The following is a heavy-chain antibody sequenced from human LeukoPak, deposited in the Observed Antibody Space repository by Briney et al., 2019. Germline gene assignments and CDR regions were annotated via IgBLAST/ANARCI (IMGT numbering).Heavy chain of an antibody. J-gene: IGHJ4*02. Sequence: ASVKVSCKASGYTFTVYHMHWVRQAPGQGLEWMGIINPSDGSTTYAQKFQGRVSITRDISTSTIYMELSSLRSDDTAVYYCARSVTIFGVATLGYWGQGTPVTVSS. CDR3: ARSVTIFGVATLGY. D-gene: IGHD3-3*01. CDR1: GYTFTVYH. CDR2: INPSDGST. V-gene: IGHV1-46*01.